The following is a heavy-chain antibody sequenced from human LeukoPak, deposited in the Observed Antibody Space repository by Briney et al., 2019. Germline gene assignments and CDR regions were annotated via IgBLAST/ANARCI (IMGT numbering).Heavy chain of an antibody. V-gene: IGHV3-64*05. CDR1: GFTFSSYA. CDR2: ISSNGGTT. CDR3: VKGIKGWFGESYDY. D-gene: IGHD3-10*01. J-gene: IGHJ4*02. Sequence: GESLRLACSASGFTFSSYAMHWVRQAPGKGLEYVSGISSNGGTTYYADSVKGRFTISRDNSKNTLYVQMNSLRVEDAAVYYCVKGIKGWFGESYDYWGQGTLVTVSS.